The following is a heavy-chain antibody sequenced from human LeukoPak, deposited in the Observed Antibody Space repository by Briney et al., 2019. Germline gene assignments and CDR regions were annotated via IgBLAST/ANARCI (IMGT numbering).Heavy chain of an antibody. V-gene: IGHV4-59*01. J-gene: IGHJ4*02. CDR2: IYYSGST. D-gene: IGHD5-18*01. Sequence: SETVSHTCTVSGGSISSYYWSWIRQPPGKGLEWIGYIYYSGSTNYNPSLKSRVTISVDTSKNQFSLKLSSVTAADTAVYYCASVRGYSYYFDYWGQGTLVTVSS. CDR3: ASVRGYSYYFDY. CDR1: GGSISSYY.